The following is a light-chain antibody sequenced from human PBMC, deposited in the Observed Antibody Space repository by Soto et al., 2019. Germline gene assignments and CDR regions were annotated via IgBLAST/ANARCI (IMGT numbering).Light chain of an antibody. V-gene: IGLV2-11*01. CDR1: SSNVGGYNY. J-gene: IGLJ2*01. CDR2: DVN. Sequence: QSVLTQPRSVSGSPGQSVTISCTGSSSNVGGYNYVSWYQQHPGKAPKLMIYDVNNRPSGVPDRFSGSKSGNTASLTISGLQAEDDADYYCCSYVGGYTFGVVFGGGTKLTVL. CDR3: CSYVGGYTFGVV.